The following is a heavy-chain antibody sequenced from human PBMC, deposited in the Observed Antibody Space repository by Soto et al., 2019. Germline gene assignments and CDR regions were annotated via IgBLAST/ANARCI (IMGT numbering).Heavy chain of an antibody. CDR2: ISYDGSNK. CDR3: AKQKGSLRSPCDY. V-gene: IGHV3-30*18. D-gene: IGHD6-13*01. J-gene: IGHJ4*02. CDR1: GFTFSSYG. Sequence: HPGGSLRLSCAASGFTFSSYGMHWVRQAPGKGLEWVAVISYDGSNKYYADSVKGRFTISRDNSKNTLYLQMNSLRAEDTAVYYCAKQKGSLRSPCDYWGQGXLVTVSS.